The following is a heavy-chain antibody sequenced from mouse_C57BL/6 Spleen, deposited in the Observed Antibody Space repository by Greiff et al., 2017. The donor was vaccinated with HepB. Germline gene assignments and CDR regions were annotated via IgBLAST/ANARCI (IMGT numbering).Heavy chain of an antibody. Sequence: DVHLVESGGGLVKPGGSLKLSCAASGFTFSSYTMSWVRQTPEKRLEWVATISGGGGNTYYPDSVKGRFTISRDNAKNTLYLQMSSLRSEDTALYYCARHPRYYFDYWGQGTTLTVSS. J-gene: IGHJ2*01. CDR2: ISGGGGNT. CDR3: ARHPRYYFDY. CDR1: GFTFSSYT. V-gene: IGHV5-9*01.